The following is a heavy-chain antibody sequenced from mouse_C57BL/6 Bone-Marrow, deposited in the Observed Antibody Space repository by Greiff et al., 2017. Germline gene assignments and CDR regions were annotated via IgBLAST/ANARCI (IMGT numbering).Heavy chain of an antibody. V-gene: IGHV1-55*01. CDR3: ARRLFYAMDD. Sequence: QVQLQQPGAELVKPGASVKMSCKASGYTFTSYWITWVKQRPGQGLEWIGDIYPGSGSTKYNEKFKSKATLTVDTSSSTAYMQLSSLTSEDSAVYDCARRLFYAMDDWGQGTSVTVSS. D-gene: IGHD6-1*01. CDR2: IYPGSGST. J-gene: IGHJ4*01. CDR1: GYTFTSYW.